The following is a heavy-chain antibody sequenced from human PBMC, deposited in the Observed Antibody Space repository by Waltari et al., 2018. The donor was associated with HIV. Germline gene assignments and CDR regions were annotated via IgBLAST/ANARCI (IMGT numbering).Heavy chain of an antibody. CDR1: GGSLPNYY. CDR3: ARNGGFSSPFDS. D-gene: IGHD5-18*01. CDR2: SFYSGTT. V-gene: IGHV4-59*01. J-gene: IGHJ4*01. Sequence: QVQLQESGPGLLKPSETLSLNCTVSGGSLPNYYWSWIRQSPGRGLEWIGYSFYSGTTDYNPSLKSRVTISVDTSKNQFSMKLASVTASDTAMYYCARNGGFSSPFDSWGHGTLVTVSS.